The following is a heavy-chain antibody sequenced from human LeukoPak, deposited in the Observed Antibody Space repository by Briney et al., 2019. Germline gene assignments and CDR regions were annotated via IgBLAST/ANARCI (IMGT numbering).Heavy chain of an antibody. CDR3: ARDHDGATIDY. CDR1: GGTFSSYA. CDR2: IIPILGIA. Sequence: ASVKVSCKASGGTFSSYAISWVRQAPGQGLEWMGRIIPILGIANYAQKFQGRVTITADKSTSTAYMELSSLRSEDTAVYYCARDHDGATIDYWDQGTLVTVSS. V-gene: IGHV1-69*04. D-gene: IGHD1-26*01. J-gene: IGHJ4*02.